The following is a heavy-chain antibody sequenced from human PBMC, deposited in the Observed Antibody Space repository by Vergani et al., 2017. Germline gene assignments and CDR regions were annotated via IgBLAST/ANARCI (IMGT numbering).Heavy chain of an antibody. CDR1: GGSMSGYY. CDR2: MYHSCST. V-gene: IGHV4-59*01. J-gene: IGHJ5*02. D-gene: IGHD3-10*01. Sequence: QVRLQESGPGLVKPSETLSLTCSVSGGSMSGYYWSWIRQPPGKELEWIGYMYHSCSTNYNPSLETRVTISGDTSKTQFFLKLNAVTAADTAVYYCGRVADFYGLWSRLLDLWGQGILVTVSS. CDR3: GRVADFYGLWSRLLDL.